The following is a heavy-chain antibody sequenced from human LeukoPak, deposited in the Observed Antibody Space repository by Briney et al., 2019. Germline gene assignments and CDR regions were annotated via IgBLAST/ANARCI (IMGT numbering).Heavy chain of an antibody. CDR3: ANEIRPNDY. CDR2: ISISGSKT. D-gene: IGHD4-17*01. CDR1: EFYFSSHA. V-gene: IGHV3-23*01. Sequence: PGGSLRLSCAASEFYFSSHAMTWVRQAPGKGLEWVSAISISGSKTNYADSVKGRFTISRDNSKNTLYLQMNSLRAEDTAVYYCANEIRPNDYWGQGTQVTVSS. J-gene: IGHJ4*02.